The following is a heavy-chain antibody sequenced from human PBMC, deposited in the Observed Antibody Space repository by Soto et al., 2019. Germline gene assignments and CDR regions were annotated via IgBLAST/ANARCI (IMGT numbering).Heavy chain of an antibody. CDR2: IGGYKGNT. Sequence: GASVKVSCKASGYTFTNYGVSWVRQAPGQGLEWMGWIGGYKGNTNYAQKLQGRVTLTTDTSTSTAYMEMNSLRSEDTALYYCAKDHDEDFGYDLDYFNYWGRGTLVTVSS. CDR1: GYTFTNYG. D-gene: IGHD5-12*01. V-gene: IGHV1-18*01. J-gene: IGHJ4*02. CDR3: AKDHDEDFGYDLDYFNY.